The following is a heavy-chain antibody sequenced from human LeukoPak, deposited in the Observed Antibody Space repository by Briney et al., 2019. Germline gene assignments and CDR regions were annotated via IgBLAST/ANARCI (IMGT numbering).Heavy chain of an antibody. V-gene: IGHV4-59*08. Sequence: PSETLSLTCTVSGGSISSYYWSWIRQPPGKGLEWIGYIYYSGSTNYNPSLESRVTISVDTSKNQFSLKLSSVTAADTAVYYCARHPAGYWYFDLWGRGTLVTVSS. D-gene: IGHD6-13*01. CDR2: IYYSGST. CDR3: ARHPAGYWYFDL. J-gene: IGHJ2*01. CDR1: GGSISSYY.